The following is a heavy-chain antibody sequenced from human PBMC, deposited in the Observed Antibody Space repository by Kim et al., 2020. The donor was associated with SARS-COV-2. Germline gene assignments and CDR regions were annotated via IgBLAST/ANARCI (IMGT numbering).Heavy chain of an antibody. V-gene: IGHV4-59*13. CDR3: ARGSTTPLNWFDP. CDR2: IFYSGST. D-gene: IGHD4-17*01. CDR1: GGSISSYY. Sequence: SETLSLTCTVSGGSISSYYWSWIRHPPGKGLEWIGHIFYSGSTNYNPSLKSRVTISVDTSKNQLSLKLSSGTAADTAVYYCARGSTTPLNWFDPWGQGTL. J-gene: IGHJ5*02.